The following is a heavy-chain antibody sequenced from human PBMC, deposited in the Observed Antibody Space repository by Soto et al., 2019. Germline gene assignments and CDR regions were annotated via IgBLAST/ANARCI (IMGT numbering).Heavy chain of an antibody. D-gene: IGHD1-26*01. V-gene: IGHV1-3*04. Sequence: ASVKVSCKASGYTFTTYAMHWVRQAPGQRLEWMGWINIGQGNTKYSQKFQGRVTITRDTSARTAYMELSSLTSEDTAVYFCARSEGASTFDYWGQGTLVTVSS. CDR1: GYTFTTYA. J-gene: IGHJ4*02. CDR2: INIGQGNT. CDR3: ARSEGASTFDY.